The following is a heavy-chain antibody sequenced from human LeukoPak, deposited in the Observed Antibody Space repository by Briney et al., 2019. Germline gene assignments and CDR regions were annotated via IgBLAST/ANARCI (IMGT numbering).Heavy chain of an antibody. V-gene: IGHV1-69*13. Sequence: SVKVSCKASGGTFSSHAISWVRQAPGQGLEWMGGIIPISGSANYAQKFQGRVTLTADESTSTAYMELSGLRSEDTAVYYCASISYGDYSFDYWGQGTLVTVSS. CDR1: GGTFSSHA. CDR2: IIPISGSA. CDR3: ASISYGDYSFDY. D-gene: IGHD4-17*01. J-gene: IGHJ4*02.